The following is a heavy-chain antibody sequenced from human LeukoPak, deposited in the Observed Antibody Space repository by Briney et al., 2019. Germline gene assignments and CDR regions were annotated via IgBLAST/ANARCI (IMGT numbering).Heavy chain of an antibody. V-gene: IGHV3-74*01. CDR1: GFTFSNYW. CDR3: ARIISGWFSFDF. CDR2: ISSDGSST. J-gene: IGHJ4*02. D-gene: IGHD6-19*01. Sequence: GGSLRLSCAASGFTFSNYWMLWVRQAPGKGPVWVSRISSDGSSTTYADSMKGRFTISRDNAKNTLYLQMSSLRAEDTAVYYCARIISGWFSFDFWGLGTLVTVSS.